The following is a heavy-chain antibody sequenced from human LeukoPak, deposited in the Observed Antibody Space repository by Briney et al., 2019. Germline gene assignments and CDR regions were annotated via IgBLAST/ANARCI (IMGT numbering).Heavy chain of an antibody. CDR2: ISSSSSYI. Sequence: GGSLRLSCAASGFTFSSYSMNWVRQAPGKGLEWVSSISSSSSYIYYADSVKGRFTISRDNAKNSLYLQMNSLRAEDTAVYYCARDLGIAARPDYWGQGTLVTVSS. CDR3: ARDLGIAARPDY. V-gene: IGHV3-21*01. CDR1: GFTFSSYS. J-gene: IGHJ4*02. D-gene: IGHD6-6*01.